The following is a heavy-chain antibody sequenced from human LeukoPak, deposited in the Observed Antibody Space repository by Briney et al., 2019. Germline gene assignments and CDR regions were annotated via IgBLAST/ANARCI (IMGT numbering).Heavy chain of an antibody. D-gene: IGHD5-12*01. CDR1: GFTFDDYG. J-gene: IGHJ4*02. V-gene: IGHV3-20*04. CDR2: INWNGGST. Sequence: PGGSLRLSCAASGFTFDDYGMSWVRQAPGKGLEWVSGINWNGGSTGYADSVKGRFTISRDNAKNSLYLQMNSLRAEDTAVYYCARDSGIVATTLVDYWGQGTLVTVSS. CDR3: ARDSGIVATTLVDY.